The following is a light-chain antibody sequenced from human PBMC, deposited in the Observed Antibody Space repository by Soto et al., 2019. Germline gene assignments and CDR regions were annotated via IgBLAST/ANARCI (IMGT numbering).Light chain of an antibody. Sequence: DIQVTQSPSSLSASVGDRVTITCRASRGVGNDLAWYQQIPGKVPKLLIYAASTLQSGVPSRFSGSGSGTDFTLTISSLQPDDVATYYCQNYDNVPLTVGGGTKVEI. CDR1: RGVGND. CDR2: AAS. V-gene: IGKV1-27*01. J-gene: IGKJ4*01. CDR3: QNYDNVPLT.